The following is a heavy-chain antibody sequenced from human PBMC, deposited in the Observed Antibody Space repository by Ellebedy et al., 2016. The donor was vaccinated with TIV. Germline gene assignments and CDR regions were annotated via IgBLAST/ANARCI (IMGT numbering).Heavy chain of an antibody. CDR2: IYYSGST. CDR1: GGSISSSSYY. Sequence: MPSETLSLTCTVSGGSISSSSYYWGWIRQPPGKGLEWIGSIYYSGSTYYNPSLKSRVTISVDTSKNQFSLKLSSVTAADTAVYYCARHLGGWTIDYWGQGTLVTVSS. V-gene: IGHV4-39*01. J-gene: IGHJ4*02. CDR3: ARHLGGWTIDY. D-gene: IGHD6-19*01.